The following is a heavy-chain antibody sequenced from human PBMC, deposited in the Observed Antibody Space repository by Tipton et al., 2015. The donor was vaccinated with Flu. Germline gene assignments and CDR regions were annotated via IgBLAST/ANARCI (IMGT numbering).Heavy chain of an antibody. CDR3: ARGREARGGHYGMDV. J-gene: IGHJ6*02. Sequence: GSLRLSCAASGITVSSNYMTWVRQAPGKGLEWVSVIYIGGSIYYADSVKGRFTISRDKSKNTVYLQMNSLRAEDTTVYYCARGREARGGHYGMDVWGQGTTDTVSS. CDR1: GITVSSNY. CDR2: IYIGGSI. D-gene: IGHD3-10*01. V-gene: IGHV3-53*01.